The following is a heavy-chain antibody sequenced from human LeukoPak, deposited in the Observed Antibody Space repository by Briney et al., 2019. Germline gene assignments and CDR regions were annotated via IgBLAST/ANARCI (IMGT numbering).Heavy chain of an antibody. V-gene: IGHV3-23*01. CDR2: ISGSGASK. CDR3: AKHPESGNFDY. Sequence: GGSLRLSCAASGFTFNNYVMSWVRQAPGKGLEWVSGISGSGASKVYADSVRGRFTISRDNSKNTLYLQMNSLGAEDTAVYYCAKHPESGNFDYWGRGTLVTVSS. D-gene: IGHD1-14*01. CDR1: GFTFNNYV. J-gene: IGHJ4*02.